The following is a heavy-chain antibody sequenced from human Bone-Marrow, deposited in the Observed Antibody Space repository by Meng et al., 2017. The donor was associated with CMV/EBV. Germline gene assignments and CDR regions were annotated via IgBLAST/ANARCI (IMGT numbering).Heavy chain of an antibody. CDR3: ARYFFGESPFFDP. CDR1: GGSISSGGYY. D-gene: IGHD3-10*01. Sequence: QVQLQESGPGLVKPSQTLSLPCTVSGGSISSGGYYWSWIRQHPGKGLEWIGYIYYSGSTYYNPPLKSRVTISVDTSKNQFSLKLSSVTAADTAVYYCARYFFGESPFFDPWGQGTLVTVSS. CDR2: IYYSGST. J-gene: IGHJ5*02. V-gene: IGHV4-31*03.